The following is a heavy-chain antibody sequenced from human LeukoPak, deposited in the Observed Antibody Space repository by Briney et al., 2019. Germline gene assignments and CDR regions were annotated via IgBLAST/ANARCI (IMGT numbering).Heavy chain of an antibody. CDR2: ISTSSSYI. CDR3: ARLANYAPDY. Sequence: GGSLRLSCAASGFTFSSYSMNWVRQAPGKGLEWVSSISTSSSYIYYADSVKGRFTISRDNAENSLYLQMNSLRAEDTAVYYCARLANYAPDYWVQGTLVTVSS. D-gene: IGHD2-2*01. J-gene: IGHJ4*02. CDR1: GFTFSSYS. V-gene: IGHV3-21*01.